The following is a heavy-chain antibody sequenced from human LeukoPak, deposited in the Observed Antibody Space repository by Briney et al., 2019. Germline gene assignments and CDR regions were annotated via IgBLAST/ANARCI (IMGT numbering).Heavy chain of an antibody. CDR1: GGSISSGNYY. D-gene: IGHD3-9*01. V-gene: IGHV4-31*03. CDR3: ARDYTGYSPLDP. J-gene: IGHJ5*02. CDR2: IYSSGST. Sequence: PSQTLSLTCTVSGGSISSGNYYWSWIRQHPGKGLEWIGYIYSSGSTYYNPSLKSRVTISVDTSENQFSLKLSSVTAADTAVYYCARDYTGYSPLDPWGQGILVTVSS.